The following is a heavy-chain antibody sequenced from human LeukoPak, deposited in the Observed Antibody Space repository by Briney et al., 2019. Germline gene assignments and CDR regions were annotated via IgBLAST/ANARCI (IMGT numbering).Heavy chain of an antibody. CDR3: ARVITMIVVVDY. D-gene: IGHD3-22*01. Sequence: GGSLRLSCAASGFTFSSYDMHWVRQATGKGLEWVSAIGTAGDPYYPGSVKSRFTISRENAKNSLYLQTNSLRADDTAVYYCARVITMIVVVDYWGLGTLVTVSS. CDR2: IGTAGDP. CDR1: GFTFSSYD. J-gene: IGHJ4*02. V-gene: IGHV3-13*05.